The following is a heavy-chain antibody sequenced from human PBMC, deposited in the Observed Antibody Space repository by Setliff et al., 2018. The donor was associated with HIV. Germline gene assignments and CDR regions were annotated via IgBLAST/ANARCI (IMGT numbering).Heavy chain of an antibody. CDR1: GVSLSSDGYY. J-gene: IGHJ4*02. V-gene: IGHV4-31*03. CDR3: ALWGYSNAGGFDY. D-gene: IGHD5-12*01. CDR2: IYYTGTT. Sequence: SETLSLTCTVSGVSLSSDGYYWSWIRQYPGKGLDWIGYIYYTGTTQFTPSLESRATISVDRSKNQFSLRLRVVTAADTALHYCALWGYSNAGGFDYWGQGTLVTVSS.